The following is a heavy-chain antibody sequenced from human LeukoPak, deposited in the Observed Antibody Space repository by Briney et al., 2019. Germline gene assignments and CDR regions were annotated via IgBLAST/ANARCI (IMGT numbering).Heavy chain of an antibody. V-gene: IGHV3-30*03. D-gene: IGHD2-2*01. CDR1: GFTLSSYG. CDR3: ARDKGDIVVVPAALFDY. Sequence: GGSLRLSCAASGFTLSSYGMHWVRQAPGKGLEWVAVISYDGSNKYYADSVKGRFTISRDNSKNTLYLQMNSLRAEDTAVYYCARDKGDIVVVPAALFDYWGQGTLVTVSS. CDR2: ISYDGSNK. J-gene: IGHJ4*02.